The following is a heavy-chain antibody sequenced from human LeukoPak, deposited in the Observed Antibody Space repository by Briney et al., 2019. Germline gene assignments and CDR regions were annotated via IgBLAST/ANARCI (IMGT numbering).Heavy chain of an antibody. CDR3: ASRKLGNDY. CDR1: GGSVSDYY. J-gene: IGHJ4*01. V-gene: IGHV4-59*02. CDR2: IYYTGSS. D-gene: IGHD7-27*01. Sequence: PSETLSLTCTVSGGSVSDYYWSWIRQSPGRGLEWIGYIYYTGSSSYNPSLRSRVTISADTSKNQFSLKLSSVTAADTAVYYCASRKLGNDYWGQGTLVTVSS.